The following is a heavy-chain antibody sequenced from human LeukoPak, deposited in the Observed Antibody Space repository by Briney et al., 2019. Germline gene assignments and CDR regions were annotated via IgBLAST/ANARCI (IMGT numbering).Heavy chain of an antibody. CDR2: ISRSGGTL. CDR1: GFTFSNSE. D-gene: IGHD2/OR15-2a*01. V-gene: IGHV3-48*03. CDR3: AKGQNSHFDY. J-gene: IGHJ4*02. Sequence: PGGSLRLSCAASGFTFSNSEMNWVRQALGKGLEWVSYISRSGGTLYYADSVKGRFTISRDNTKNLLYLQMNSLRAEDTAVYYCAKGQNSHFDYWGQGTLVTVSS.